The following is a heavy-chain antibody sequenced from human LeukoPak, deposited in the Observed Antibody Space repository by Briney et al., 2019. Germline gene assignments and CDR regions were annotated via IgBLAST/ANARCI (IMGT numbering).Heavy chain of an antibody. J-gene: IGHJ4*02. Sequence: SETLSLTCTVSGGSKSSGSDYWSWIRQPAGKGLEWIGRIYTSGSTNYNPSLNSRVTISVDTSKNQFSLKLSSVTAADTAVYYCARGIVGATKVFDYWGQGTLVTVSS. D-gene: IGHD1-26*01. CDR1: GGSKSSGSDY. V-gene: IGHV4-61*02. CDR2: IYTSGST. CDR3: ARGIVGATKVFDY.